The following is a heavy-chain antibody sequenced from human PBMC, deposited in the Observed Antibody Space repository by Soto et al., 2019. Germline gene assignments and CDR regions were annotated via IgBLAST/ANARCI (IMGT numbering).Heavy chain of an antibody. V-gene: IGHV1-8*01. CDR1: GYTFTSYY. CDR3: ARTHSSSWLYYYYGMDV. J-gene: IGHJ6*02. Sequence: ASVKVSCKASGYTFTSYYINWVRQATGQGLEWMGWMNPNSGNTGYAQKFQGRVTMTRNTSISTAYMELSSLRSEDTAVYYCARTHSSSWLYYYYGMDVWGQGTTVTVSS. D-gene: IGHD6-13*01. CDR2: MNPNSGNT.